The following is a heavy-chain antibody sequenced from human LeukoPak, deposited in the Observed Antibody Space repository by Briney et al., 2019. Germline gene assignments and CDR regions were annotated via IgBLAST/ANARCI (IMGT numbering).Heavy chain of an antibody. D-gene: IGHD6-13*01. CDR1: GYTFTSYD. CDR3: ARISGSSWSDDY. J-gene: IGHJ4*02. Sequence: GASVKVSCKASGYTFTSYDINWVRQATGQGLEWMGWMNPNSGNTGYAQKFQGRVTMTRNTSISTAYMELSSLRSEDTAVYYCARISGSSWSDDYWGQGTLVAVSS. V-gene: IGHV1-8*01. CDR2: MNPNSGNT.